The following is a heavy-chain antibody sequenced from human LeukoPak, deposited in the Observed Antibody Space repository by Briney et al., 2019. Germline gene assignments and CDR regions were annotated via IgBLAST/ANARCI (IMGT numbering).Heavy chain of an antibody. CDR1: GYTFTSYY. CDR3: ARDSDYFGSGSYLSVRLDV. Sequence: GASVKVSCKASGYTFTSYYMHWVRQAPGQGLEWMGLINPSSGSMNYAQKFQGWVTMTWDTSISTAYMELSRLRSDDTAVYYCARDSDYFGSGSYLSVRLDVWGQGTTVTVSS. J-gene: IGHJ6*02. CDR2: INPSSGSM. V-gene: IGHV1-2*04. D-gene: IGHD3-10*01.